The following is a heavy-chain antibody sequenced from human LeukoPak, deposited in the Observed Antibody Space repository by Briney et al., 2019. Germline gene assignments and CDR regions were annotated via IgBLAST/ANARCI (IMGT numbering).Heavy chain of an antibody. J-gene: IGHJ4*02. CDR1: GGSISSGGYS. V-gene: IGHV4-30-2*01. CDR3: ARANPYMEWGSRGNFDY. CDR2: INHSGST. D-gene: IGHD3-3*01. Sequence: SQTLSLTCAVSGGSISSGGYSWSWIRQPPGKGLEWIGEINHSGSTNYNPSLKSRVTISVDTSKNQFSLKLSSVTAADTAVYYCARANPYMEWGSRGNFDYWGQGTLVTVSS.